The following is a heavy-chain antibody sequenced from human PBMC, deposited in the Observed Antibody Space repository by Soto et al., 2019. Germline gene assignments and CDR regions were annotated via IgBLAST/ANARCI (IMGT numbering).Heavy chain of an antibody. CDR3: ARPYYGSRGYYSWFGP. Sequence: ASVKVSCKASGYTFTSYGIHWVRQAPGQRLEWTGWINAGNGNTKYSEKFQGRVTITRDTSASTAYLELSSLRSEDTAVYYCARPYYGSRGYYSWFGPWGQGTLVTVCS. CDR2: INAGNGNT. V-gene: IGHV1-3*01. J-gene: IGHJ5*02. CDR1: GYTFTSYG. D-gene: IGHD3-22*01.